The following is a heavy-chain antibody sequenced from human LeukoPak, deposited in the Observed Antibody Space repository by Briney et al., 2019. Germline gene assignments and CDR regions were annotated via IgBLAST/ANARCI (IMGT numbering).Heavy chain of an antibody. J-gene: IGHJ4*02. CDR1: GGTYSSYA. CDR3: ARDSSGWYYFDY. V-gene: IGHV1-69*05. CDR2: IIPIFGTA. Sequence: SVKVSCKAAGGTYSSYAISGVRQAPGQGLEWMGGIIPIFGTANYAQKFQGRVTITTDESTSTAYMELSSLRSEDTAVYYCARDSSGWYYFDYWGQGTLVTVSS. D-gene: IGHD6-19*01.